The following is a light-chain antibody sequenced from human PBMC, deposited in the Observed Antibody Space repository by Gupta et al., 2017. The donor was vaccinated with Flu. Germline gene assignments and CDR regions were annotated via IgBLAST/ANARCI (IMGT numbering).Light chain of an antibody. CDR1: SSNLGTNP. J-gene: IGLJ1*01. V-gene: IGLV1-44*01. CDR3: AAWDDSLDDYV. CDR2: DNS. Sequence: SVVTQPPSASGTPGQRVTVPCSGSSSNLGTNPVNWYQQLPGTAPKLLIHDNSQRPSGVPDRFSGSKSGTSASLAISGLQFEDEADYYCAAWDDSLDDYVFGTGTKITVL.